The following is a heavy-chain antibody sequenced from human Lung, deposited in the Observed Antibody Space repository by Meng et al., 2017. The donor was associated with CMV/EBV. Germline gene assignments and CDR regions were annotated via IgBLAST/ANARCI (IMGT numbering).Heavy chain of an antibody. CDR1: GCSLTTSGVK. D-gene: IGHD1-26*01. Sequence: TCTASGCSLTTSGVKLAGIRHPPGNALEWLALIYWNDDKRYSTSLESRLTITRDTSKNQVVLTMTNKDPVDTATYYCVRSRWELLDYWGQGTLVTVSS. V-gene: IGHV2-5*01. CDR3: VRSRWELLDY. J-gene: IGHJ4*02. CDR2: IYWNDDK.